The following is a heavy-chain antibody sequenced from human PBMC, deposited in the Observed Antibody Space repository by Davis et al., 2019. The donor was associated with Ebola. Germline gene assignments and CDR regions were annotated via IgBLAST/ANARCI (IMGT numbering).Heavy chain of an antibody. Sequence: GGSLRLSCAASGFTFKASGMHWVRQAPGKGLEWVAVIWYDGSNKDYADSVKGRFTISRDNAKNTLYLQMNSLRVEDTAVYFCARAPGYSSSWSYYYGMDVWGQGTTVTVSS. CDR2: IWYDGSNK. V-gene: IGHV3-33*01. J-gene: IGHJ6*02. CDR3: ARAPGYSSSWSYYYGMDV. D-gene: IGHD6-13*01. CDR1: GFTFKASG.